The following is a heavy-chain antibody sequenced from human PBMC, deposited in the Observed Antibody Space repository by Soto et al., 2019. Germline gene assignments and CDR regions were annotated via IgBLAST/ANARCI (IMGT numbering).Heavy chain of an antibody. V-gene: IGHV3-21*05. CDR2: ISSSSSYT. CDR3: ARDRGIAARFFDY. CDR1: GFTFSSYG. J-gene: IGHJ4*02. D-gene: IGHD6-6*01. Sequence: VQLVESGGGVVQPGRSLRLSCAASGFTFSSYGMHWVRQAPGKGLEWVSYISSSSSYTNYADSVKGRFTISRDNAKNSLYLQMNSLRAEDTAVYYCARDRGIAARFFDYWGQGTLVTVSS.